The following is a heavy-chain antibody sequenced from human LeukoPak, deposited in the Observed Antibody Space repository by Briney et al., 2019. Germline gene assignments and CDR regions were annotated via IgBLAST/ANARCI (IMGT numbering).Heavy chain of an antibody. CDR2: IIPIFGTA. Sequence: ASVKVSCKASVGTFSSYAISWVRQAPGQGLEWMGGIIPIFGTANYAQKFQGRVTITADESTSTAYMELSSLRSEDTAVYYCARDSVLYYGSGSYYFDYWGQGTLVTVSS. J-gene: IGHJ4*02. D-gene: IGHD3-10*01. CDR3: ARDSVLYYGSGSYYFDY. CDR1: VGTFSSYA. V-gene: IGHV1-69*13.